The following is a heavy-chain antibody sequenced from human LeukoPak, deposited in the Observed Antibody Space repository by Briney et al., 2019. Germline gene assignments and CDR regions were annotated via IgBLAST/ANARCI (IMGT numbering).Heavy chain of an antibody. CDR1: GYTFTGYY. Sequence: ASVKVSCKASGYTFTGYYMHWVRQAPGQGLEWMGRINPNSGGTNYAQKFQGRVTMTRDTSISTAYMELSRLRSDDTAVYYCARSTVGGDYYYYGMDAWGQGTTVTVSS. CDR2: INPNSGGT. D-gene: IGHD1-26*01. CDR3: ARSTVGGDYYYYGMDA. J-gene: IGHJ6*02. V-gene: IGHV1-2*06.